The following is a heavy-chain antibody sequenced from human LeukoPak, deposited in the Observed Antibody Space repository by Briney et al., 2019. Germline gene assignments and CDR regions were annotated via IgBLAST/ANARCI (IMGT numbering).Heavy chain of an antibody. CDR2: ISFINVHI. CDR3: VRDRSPGYFDY. D-gene: IGHD3-10*01. V-gene: IGHV3-21*01. CDR1: GFTFSHYN. Sequence: GGSLRLSCETSGFTFSHYNMNWVRQAPGKGLEWVSYISFINVHIYYADSVKGRFSISRDNAKNSLFLQMNSLRAEDTAVYYCVRDRSPGYFDYWGQGTLVTVSS. J-gene: IGHJ4*02.